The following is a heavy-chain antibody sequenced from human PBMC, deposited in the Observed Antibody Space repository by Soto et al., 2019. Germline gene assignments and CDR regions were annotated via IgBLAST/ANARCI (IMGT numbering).Heavy chain of an antibody. CDR3: ASKVAGTGWFEP. J-gene: IGHJ5*02. CDR2: INPNSGGT. D-gene: IGHD6-19*01. Sequence: QVQLVQSGAEVKKPGASVKVSCKASGYTFTGYYIHWVRQAPGQGLEWMGWINPNSGGTIYAQKFQGRVTMTRDTSISTAYMELSRLRSDDTAVYYCASKVAGTGWFEPWGQGTLVTVSS. CDR1: GYTFTGYY. V-gene: IGHV1-2*02.